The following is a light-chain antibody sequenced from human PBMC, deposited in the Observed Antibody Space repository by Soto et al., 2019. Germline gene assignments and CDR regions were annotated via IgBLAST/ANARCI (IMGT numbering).Light chain of an antibody. CDR1: NSDVGSYKF. CDR2: EAT. Sequence: QSVLTQHASVSGSPGQSITISCTGTNSDVGSYKFVSWYQQHPGEVPKLIIYEATKRPSGLSNRFSGSKSGNTASLTISGLQAEDEADYYCCSFAGGGATWVFGEGTKVTVL. J-gene: IGLJ3*02. CDR3: CSFAGGGATWV. V-gene: IGLV2-23*01.